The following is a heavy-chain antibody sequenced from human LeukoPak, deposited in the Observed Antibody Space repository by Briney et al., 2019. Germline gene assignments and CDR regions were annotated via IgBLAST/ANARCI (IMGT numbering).Heavy chain of an antibody. CDR1: GGSISSYY. CDR3: ARGTVTGWFDP. J-gene: IGHJ5*02. Sequence: SGTLSLTCTVSGGSISSYYWSWIRQPAGKGLEWIGRIYTSGSTNYNPSLKSQVTMSVDTSKNQFSLKLSSVTAADTAVYYCARGTVTGWFDPWGQGTLVTVSS. D-gene: IGHD4-17*01. V-gene: IGHV4-4*07. CDR2: IYTSGST.